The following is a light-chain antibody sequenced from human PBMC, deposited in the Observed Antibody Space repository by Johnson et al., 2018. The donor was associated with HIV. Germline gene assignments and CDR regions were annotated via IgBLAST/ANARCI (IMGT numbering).Light chain of an antibody. J-gene: IGLJ1*01. CDR3: GTWDSSLSAHYV. Sequence: QSVLTQPPSVSAAPGQKVTISCSGSSSNIGNNYVSWYQQLPGTAPKLLIYENNKRPSGIPDRFSASKSGTSATLGIPGLPTGDEADYYCGTWDSSLSAHYVFGTGTKVTVL. CDR2: ENN. CDR1: SSNIGNNY. V-gene: IGLV1-51*02.